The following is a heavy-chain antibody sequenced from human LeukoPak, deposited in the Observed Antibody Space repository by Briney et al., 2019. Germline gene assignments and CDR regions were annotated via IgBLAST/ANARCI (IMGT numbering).Heavy chain of an antibody. CDR3: AVP. V-gene: IGHV3-30*03. Sequence: GGSLRLSCVASGFTFSSYAMHRDRQAPGKGLEWVAVISYDGSKKYYADSVKGRFTISRDNSKNTLYLQMNSLRAEDTAVYYCAVPGGQGTLVTVSS. CDR2: ISYDGSKK. CDR1: GFTFSSYA. J-gene: IGHJ4*02.